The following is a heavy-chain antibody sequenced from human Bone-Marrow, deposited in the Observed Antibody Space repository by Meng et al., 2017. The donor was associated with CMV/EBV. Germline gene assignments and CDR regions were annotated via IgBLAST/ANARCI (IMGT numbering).Heavy chain of an antibody. D-gene: IGHD6-19*01. CDR2: ISYDGSNK. Sequence: GGSLRLSCAASGFTFSSYAMHWVRQAPGKGLEWVAVISYDGSNKYYADSVKGRFTISRDNSKNTLYLQMNSLRAEDTALYYCAKEGSENAFDIWGQGTMVTVSS. CDR1: GFTFSSYA. J-gene: IGHJ3*02. CDR3: AKEGSENAFDI. V-gene: IGHV3-30*04.